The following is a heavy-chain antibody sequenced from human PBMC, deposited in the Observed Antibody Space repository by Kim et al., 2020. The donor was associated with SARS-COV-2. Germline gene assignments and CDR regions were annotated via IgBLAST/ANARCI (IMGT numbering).Heavy chain of an antibody. V-gene: IGHV3-23*01. CDR3: AEGFNYYDSSVPFDY. D-gene: IGHD3-22*01. J-gene: IGHJ4*02. Sequence: SVKGRFTIAGDHSKNTLYLQMNSLRAEDTAVYYCAEGFNYYDSSVPFDYWGQGTLVTVSS.